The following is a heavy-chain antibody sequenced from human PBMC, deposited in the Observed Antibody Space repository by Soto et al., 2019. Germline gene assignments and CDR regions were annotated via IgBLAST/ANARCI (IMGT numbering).Heavy chain of an antibody. CDR3: ARGFSSSSWFDP. Sequence: GGSLRLSCAASGFAFSTFTMNWVRQAPGKGLEWVSSISTNSRSIYYADSVKGRFTISRDNAKNSLSLQMNSLTTEDTAVYYCARGFSSSSWFDPWGQGTLVTVSS. J-gene: IGHJ5*02. CDR2: ISTNSRSI. CDR1: GFAFSTFT. V-gene: IGHV3-21*01. D-gene: IGHD6-6*01.